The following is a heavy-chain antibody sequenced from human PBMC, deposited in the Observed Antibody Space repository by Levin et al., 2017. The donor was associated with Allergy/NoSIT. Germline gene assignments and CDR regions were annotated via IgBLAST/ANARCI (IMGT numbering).Heavy chain of an antibody. D-gene: IGHD1-26*01. CDR3: ARAGSSGRTADAFDM. V-gene: IGHV2-70*01. J-gene: IGHJ3*02. CDR1: GFSLSTSEMC. CDR2: IHGDDDK. Sequence: SQTLSLTCTFSGFSLSTSEMCVSWIRQPPGKALEWLAIIHGDDDKYYSTSLQTRLTVSKDTSKNQVVLTMTNMDPVDTATYYCARAGSSGRTADAFDMWGQGTMVTVSS.